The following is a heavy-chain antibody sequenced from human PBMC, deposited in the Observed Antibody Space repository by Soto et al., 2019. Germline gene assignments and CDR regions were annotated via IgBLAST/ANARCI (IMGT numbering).Heavy chain of an antibody. Sequence: ASVKVSCKASGYTFTNYSMHWVRQAPGQRLEWMGWINTDNGKTRDSQRFQDRVTLTTDTSANTAYMELRGLTHEDTAVYYCARAGNCTSTTCFSGWLDPWGQGTLVTV. CDR2: INTDNGKT. CDR1: GYTFTNYS. CDR3: ARAGNCTSTTCFSGWLDP. V-gene: IGHV1-3*04. D-gene: IGHD2-2*01. J-gene: IGHJ5*02.